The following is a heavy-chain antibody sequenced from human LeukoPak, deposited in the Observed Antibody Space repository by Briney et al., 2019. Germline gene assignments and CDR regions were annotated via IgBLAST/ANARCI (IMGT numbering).Heavy chain of an antibody. V-gene: IGHV1-69*13. CDR3: AREAQRYSSRWYIQPYMDV. J-gene: IGHJ6*03. Sequence: SVKVSCKASGGTFSSYAISWVRQAPGQGLEWMGGIIPIFGTANYAQKFQGRVTITADESTSTAYMELSSLRSEDTAVYYCAREAQRYSSRWYIQPYMDVWGKGTTVTVSS. CDR1: GGTFSSYA. D-gene: IGHD6-13*01. CDR2: IIPIFGTA.